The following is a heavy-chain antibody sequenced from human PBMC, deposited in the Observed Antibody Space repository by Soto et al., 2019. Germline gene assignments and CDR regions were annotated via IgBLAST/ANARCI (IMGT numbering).Heavy chain of an antibody. D-gene: IGHD4-17*01. CDR2: ISGSSRTT. J-gene: IGHJ4*02. CDR3: ARSYNDYGCFDD. V-gene: IGHV3-48*02. CDR1: GFAFSSYS. Sequence: ESGGGLVQPGGSLKLSCAASGFAFSSYSMNWVRQAPGKGLEWVSYISGSSRTTSYADSVKGRFTISRDTAKKSLFLQMNSLTDEDTAVYYCARSYNDYGCFDDWGQVALVTVAP.